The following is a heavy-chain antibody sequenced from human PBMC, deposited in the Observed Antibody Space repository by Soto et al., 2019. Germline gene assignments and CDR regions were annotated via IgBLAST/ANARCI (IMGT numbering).Heavy chain of an antibody. CDR1: GGSISPYY. CDR2: IYYSGSV. CDR3: ARHNGPLYVGYYYDMDV. J-gene: IGHJ6*02. V-gene: IGHV4-59*08. Sequence: SETLSLTCTVSGGSISPYYWSWIRRPPGKELEWIGYIYYSGSVNYNPSHRSRDTISVDTSKNKFSLNLNSVTAADAAVYYCARHNGPLYVGYYYDMDVWGQGTTVTVS. D-gene: IGHD3-16*01.